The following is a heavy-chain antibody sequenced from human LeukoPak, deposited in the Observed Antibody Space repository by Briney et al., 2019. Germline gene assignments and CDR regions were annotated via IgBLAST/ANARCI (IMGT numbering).Heavy chain of an antibody. Sequence: AASVKVSCKASGYTFTSYGISWVRQAPGQGLEWMGWISAYNGNTNYAQKLQGRVIMTTDTSTSTAYMELRSLRSDDTAVYYCARSNPTLQSSHYYYYYGMDVWGQGTTVTVSS. CDR2: ISAYNGNT. CDR3: ARSNPTLQSSHYYYYYGMDV. V-gene: IGHV1-18*01. CDR1: GYTFTSYG. J-gene: IGHJ6*02. D-gene: IGHD4-11*01.